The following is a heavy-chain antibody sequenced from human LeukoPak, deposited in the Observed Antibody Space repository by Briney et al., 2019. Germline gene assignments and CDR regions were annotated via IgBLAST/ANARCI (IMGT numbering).Heavy chain of an antibody. CDR1: GFTFSSYW. CDR2: IDTDGSNT. J-gene: IGHJ4*02. V-gene: IGHV3-74*01. Sequence: GGSLRLSCAASGFTFSSYWIHWVRQAPGKGLVWVSRIDTDGSNTNYADSVKGRFTISRDNAQNTVYLQMNSLRSEDTAVYYCAGAYSAYDPFDYWGQGILVTVSS. D-gene: IGHD5-12*01. CDR3: AGAYSAYDPFDY.